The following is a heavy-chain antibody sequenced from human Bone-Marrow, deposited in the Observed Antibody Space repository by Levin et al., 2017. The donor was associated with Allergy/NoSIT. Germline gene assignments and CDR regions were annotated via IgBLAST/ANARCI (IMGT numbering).Heavy chain of an antibody. J-gene: IGHJ4*02. CDR3: ARDQNSSGWYYVHYFDY. Sequence: GGSLRLSCAASGFTFSSYSMNWVRQAPGKGLEWVSSISSSSSYIYYADSVKGRFTISRDNAKNSLYLQMNSLRAEDTAVYYCARDQNSSGWYYVHYFDYWGQGTLVTVSS. CDR2: ISSSSSYI. V-gene: IGHV3-21*01. D-gene: IGHD6-19*01. CDR1: GFTFSSYS.